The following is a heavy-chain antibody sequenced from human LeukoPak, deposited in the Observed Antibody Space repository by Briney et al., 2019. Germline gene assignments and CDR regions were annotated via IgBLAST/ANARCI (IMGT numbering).Heavy chain of an antibody. CDR3: ARAVKEATIMLSDYYGGGGGY. CDR1: GFTFGDYA. Sequence: GGSLRLSCTASGFTFGDYAMSWFRQAPGKGLEWVGFIRSKAYGGTTEYAASVKGRFTISRDDSKSIAYLQMNSLRAEDTAVYYCARAVKEATIMLSDYYGGGGGYWGQGTLVTVSS. D-gene: IGHD5-12*01. V-gene: IGHV3-49*03. J-gene: IGHJ4*02. CDR2: IRSKAYGGTT.